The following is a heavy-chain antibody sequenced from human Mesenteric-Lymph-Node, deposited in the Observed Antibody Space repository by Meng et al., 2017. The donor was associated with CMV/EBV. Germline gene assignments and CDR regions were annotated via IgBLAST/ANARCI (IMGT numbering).Heavy chain of an antibody. J-gene: IGHJ4*02. D-gene: IGHD2-2*01. CDR1: GFTFSNYW. CDR2: IKQDGSAE. V-gene: IGHV3-7*01. CDR3: ATHPAFDY. Sequence: GESLKISCAVSGFTFSNYWMSWVRQAPGKGLEWVANIKQDGSAEYYVESVKGRFTISRDNDKNSLSLQMNSLRAKDTAIYYCATHPAFDYWGQGTLVTVSS.